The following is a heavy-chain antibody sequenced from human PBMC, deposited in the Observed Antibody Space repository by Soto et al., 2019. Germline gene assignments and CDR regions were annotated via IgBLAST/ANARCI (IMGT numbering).Heavy chain of an antibody. CDR1: GFAFDDYV. J-gene: IGHJ5*02. CDR2: ITWNGGTI. Sequence: GGSLRLSCAASGFAFDDYVMHWVRQPPGRGLEWVSGITWNGGTIRYVDSVKGRFTISRDNAENSLYLQMNSLRPEDTAVYYCAKGGSAALIAPSGRDNWFDPWGQGTQVTVSS. V-gene: IGHV3-9*01. D-gene: IGHD6-13*01. CDR3: AKGGSAALIAPSGRDNWFDP.